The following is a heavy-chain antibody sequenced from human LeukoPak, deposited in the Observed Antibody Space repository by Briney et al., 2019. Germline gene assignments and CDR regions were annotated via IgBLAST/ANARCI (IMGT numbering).Heavy chain of an antibody. CDR3: AALGQYCSGGSCFDY. CDR1: GGSISSSSYY. V-gene: IGHV4-39*01. J-gene: IGHJ4*02. CDR2: IYYSGST. Sequence: SETLSLTCTVSGGSISSSSYYWGWIRQPPGKGLEWIGSIYYSGSTYYNPSLKSRVTISVDTSENQFSLKLSSVTAADTAVYYCAALGQYCSGGSCFDYWGQGTLVTVSS. D-gene: IGHD2-15*01.